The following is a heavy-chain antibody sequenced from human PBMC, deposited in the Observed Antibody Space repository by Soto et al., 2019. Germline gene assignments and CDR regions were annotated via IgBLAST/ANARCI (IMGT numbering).Heavy chain of an antibody. CDR2: ISSSSSYI. CDR3: ARGSEQWPAGDWFY. D-gene: IGHD6-19*01. V-gene: IGHV3-21*01. Sequence: GGSLRLSCAASGFTFSSYSMNWVRQAPGKGLEWVSSISSSSSYIYYADSVKGRFTISRDNANNSLYLQMNSLRAEDTAVYYCARGSEQWPAGDWFYWGQGTLVTVSS. J-gene: IGHJ4*02. CDR1: GFTFSSYS.